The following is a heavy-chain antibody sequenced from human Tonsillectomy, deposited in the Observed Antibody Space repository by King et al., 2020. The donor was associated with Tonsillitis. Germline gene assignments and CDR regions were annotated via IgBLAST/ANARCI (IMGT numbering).Heavy chain of an antibody. V-gene: IGHV4-39*07. CDR2: ICYSGST. CDR1: GGSISSTNYC. Sequence: VQLQESGPRLVKPSETLSLTCTVSGGSISSTNYCWGWIRQPPGKGLEWTGSICYSGSTYYNPSLKSRASISEDTSKNQFSLKLSSVTAADTAVYYCARALGAGIGFDPWGQGTLVTVPS. J-gene: IGHJ5*02. CDR3: ARALGAGIGFDP. D-gene: IGHD3-10*01.